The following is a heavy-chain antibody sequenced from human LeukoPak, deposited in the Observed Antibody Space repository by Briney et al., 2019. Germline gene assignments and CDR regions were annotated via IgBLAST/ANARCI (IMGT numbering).Heavy chain of an antibody. CDR2: ISYDGSNK. Sequence: GRPLRLSCAASGVIFNNFAFHWVRQAPGKGLEWVAAISYDGSNKYYADSVRGRLTISRDNSKNTLYLQMNSLRAEDTAVYYCARGLYYGMDVWGQGTTVTVSS. J-gene: IGHJ6*02. CDR3: ARGLYYGMDV. CDR1: GVIFNNFA. V-gene: IGHV3-30-3*01.